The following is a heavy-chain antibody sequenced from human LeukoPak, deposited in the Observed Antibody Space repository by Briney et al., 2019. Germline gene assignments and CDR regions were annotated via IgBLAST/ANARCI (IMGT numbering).Heavy chain of an antibody. CDR1: GYTFTGYY. J-gene: IGHJ5*02. Sequence: ASVKVSCKASGYTFTGYYMHWVRQAPGQGLEWMGWINPNSGGTNYAQKFQGRVTMTRDTSISTAYMELSRLRSDDTAVYYCARDRSPVVAATSWFDPWGQGTLVTVSS. CDR2: INPNSGGT. V-gene: IGHV1-2*02. CDR3: ARDRSPVVAATSWFDP. D-gene: IGHD2-15*01.